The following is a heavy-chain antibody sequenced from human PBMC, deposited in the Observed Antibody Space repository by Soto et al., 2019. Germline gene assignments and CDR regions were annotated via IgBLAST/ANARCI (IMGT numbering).Heavy chain of an antibody. V-gene: IGHV4-34*01. CDR1: GGSFSGYY. D-gene: IGHD6-13*01. CDR2: INHSGST. J-gene: IGHJ6*02. Sequence: SETLSLTCAVYGGSFSGYYWSWIRQPPGKGLEWIGEINHSGSTNYNPSLKSRVTISVDTSKNQFSLKLSSVTAADTAVYYCARDRYSSSWYYYYGMAVWGQGTTVTASS. CDR3: ARDRYSSSWYYYYGMAV.